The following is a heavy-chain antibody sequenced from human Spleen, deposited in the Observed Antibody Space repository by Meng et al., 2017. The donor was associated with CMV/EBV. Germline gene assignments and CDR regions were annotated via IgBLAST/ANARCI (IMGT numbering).Heavy chain of an antibody. J-gene: IGHJ4*02. V-gene: IGHV3-33*06. Sequence: GESLKISCAASGFSFSGYGMHWVRQAPGKGLEWVGVIWFDGTKKYYGDSVKGRFTISRDNSKSTLYLQMNSLRAEDTAVYYCAKDVIDWSGPQYYLDMWGQGSLVTVSS. CDR2: IWFDGTKK. D-gene: IGHD3-3*01. CDR1: GFSFSGYG. CDR3: AKDVIDWSGPQYYLDM.